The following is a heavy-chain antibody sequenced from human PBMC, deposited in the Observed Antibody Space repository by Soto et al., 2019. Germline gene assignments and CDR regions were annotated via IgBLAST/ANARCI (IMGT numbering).Heavy chain of an antibody. V-gene: IGHV3-21*01. J-gene: IGHJ4*02. CDR2: ISPRSAYI. CDR1: RFKFSDYS. D-gene: IGHD3-22*01. CDR3: ATLIKTYYDDSSGYSQDY. Sequence: GGSLRLSCAASRFKFSDYSMNWVRQAPGKGLEWVPSISPRSAYIHYADAVKGRFIISRDDGKNALILQMNSLRAEDTAVYYCATLIKTYYDDSSGYSQDYWGQGTLVTVSS.